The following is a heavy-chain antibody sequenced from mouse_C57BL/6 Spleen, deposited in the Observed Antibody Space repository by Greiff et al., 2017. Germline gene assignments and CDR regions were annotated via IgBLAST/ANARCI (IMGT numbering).Heavy chain of an antibody. J-gene: IGHJ4*01. V-gene: IGHV5-17*01. CDR3: AGGYGSSLYYAMDY. CDR2: ISSGSSTI. Sequence: EVHLVESGGGLVKPGGSLKLSCAASGFTFSDYGMHWVRQAPEKGLEWVAYISSGSSTIYYADTVKGRFTISRDNAKNTLFLQMTSLRSEDTAMYYCAGGYGSSLYYAMDYWGEGTSVTVSS. D-gene: IGHD1-1*01. CDR1: GFTFSDYG.